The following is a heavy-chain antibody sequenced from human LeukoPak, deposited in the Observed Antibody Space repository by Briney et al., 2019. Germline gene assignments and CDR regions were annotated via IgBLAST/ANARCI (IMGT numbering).Heavy chain of an antibody. CDR3: ARHSKSGYSGIYSDLGYYGLDV. CDR1: GGSISSSNYY. J-gene: IGHJ6*02. V-gene: IGHV4-39*01. D-gene: IGHD1-26*01. Sequence: SETLSLTCTVSGGSISSSNYYWGWIRQTPGTGLEWIATIFYRGTTYYNLSLKSRAAISVDTSKNQFSLKLTSVTAADTAVYYCARHSKSGYSGIYSDLGYYGLDVWGQGTTVTVSS. CDR2: IFYRGTT.